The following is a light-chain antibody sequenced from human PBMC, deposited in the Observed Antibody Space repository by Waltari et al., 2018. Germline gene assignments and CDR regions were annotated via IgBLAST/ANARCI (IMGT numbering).Light chain of an antibody. CDR3: QQYNSYSYT. CDR1: QSISSW. J-gene: IGKJ2*01. V-gene: IGKV1-5*03. CDR2: KAS. Sequence: DIQMTQSPYTLSASVGDRVTITCRASQSISSWLAWYQHKPGKAPTIMIYKASSLKNAGPSRFSGSGSGTEFTLTISSLQPDDFATYYCQQYNSYSYTFGQGTKLGIK.